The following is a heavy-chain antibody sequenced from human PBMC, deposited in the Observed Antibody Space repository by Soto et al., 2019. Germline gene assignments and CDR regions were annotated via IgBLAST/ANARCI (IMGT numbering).Heavy chain of an antibody. CDR1: GFTFSDYY. CDR2: IRSSGSTI. CDR3: ARVTPITMIVGAFDI. Sequence: PGGSLRLSCAASGFTFSDYYMSWIRQAPGKGLEWVSYIRSSGSTIHYADSVKGRFTISRDNAKNSLYLQMNSLRAEDTALYYCARVTPITMIVGAFDIWGQGTMVTVSS. D-gene: IGHD3-22*01. V-gene: IGHV3-11*01. J-gene: IGHJ3*02.